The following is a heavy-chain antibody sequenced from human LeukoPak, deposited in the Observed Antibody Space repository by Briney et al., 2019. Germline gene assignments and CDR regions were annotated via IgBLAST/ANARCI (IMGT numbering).Heavy chain of an antibody. Sequence: SETLSLTCTVSGGSISSYYWSWIRQPPGKGLEWIGYIYYSGSTNYNPSLKSRVTISVDTSKNQFSLKLSSVTAADTAVYYYARYYDSSVIYNWFDPWGQGTLVTVSS. CDR3: ARYYDSSVIYNWFDP. CDR2: IYYSGST. J-gene: IGHJ5*02. CDR1: GGSISSYY. V-gene: IGHV4-59*01. D-gene: IGHD3-22*01.